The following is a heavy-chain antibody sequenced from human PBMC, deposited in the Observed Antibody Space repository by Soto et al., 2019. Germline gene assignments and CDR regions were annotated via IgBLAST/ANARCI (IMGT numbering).Heavy chain of an antibody. CDR1: GDSIKTHY. J-gene: IGHJ4*02. CDR2: IYYSGST. CDR3: ASGWMAAFDN. Sequence: LSLTCNVTGDSIKTHYWSWIRQAPGKGLEWIGYIYYSGSTLYNPSLKRRVTISADTAKNQFSLRLTSLTAADTAVYYCASGWMAAFDNWGQGTLVTVSS. D-gene: IGHD2-2*03. V-gene: IGHV4-59*11.